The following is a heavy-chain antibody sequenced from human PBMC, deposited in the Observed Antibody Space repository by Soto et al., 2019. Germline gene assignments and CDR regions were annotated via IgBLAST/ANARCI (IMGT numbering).Heavy chain of an antibody. CDR2: INPSGGST. CDR1: GYPFTSYY. Sequence: XSVKVSCNASGYPFTSYYMHWVRQAPGQGLEWMGIINPSGGSTSYAQKFQGRVTMTRDTSTSTVYMELSSLRSEDTAVYYCARGGTPALDVWGQGTTVTVSS. CDR3: ARGGTPALDV. J-gene: IGHJ6*02. D-gene: IGHD1-1*01. V-gene: IGHV1-46*01.